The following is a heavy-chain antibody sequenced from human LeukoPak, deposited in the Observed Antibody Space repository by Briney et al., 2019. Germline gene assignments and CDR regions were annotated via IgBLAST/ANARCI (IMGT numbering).Heavy chain of an antibody. CDR3: AREYSGTNYYDY. CDR1: GGSISSSSYY. CDR2: IYYSGST. Sequence: SETLSLTCTVSGGSISSSSYYWGWIRQPTGKGLDWIGSIYYSGSTYYNPSLKSRVTISVDKSKNQFSLRLSSVTAADTAVYYCAREYSGTNYYDYWGQGTLVTVSS. V-gene: IGHV4-39*07. J-gene: IGHJ4*02. D-gene: IGHD1-26*01.